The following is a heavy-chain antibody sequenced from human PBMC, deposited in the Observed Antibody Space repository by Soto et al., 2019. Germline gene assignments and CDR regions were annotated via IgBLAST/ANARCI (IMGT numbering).Heavy chain of an antibody. CDR3: AKDQDYVWGSYRYTPFI. D-gene: IGHD3-16*02. Sequence: GGSLRLSCAASGFTFSSYGMHWVRQAPGKGLEWVAVISYDGSNKYYADSVKGRFTISRDNSKNTLYLQMNSLRAEDTAVYYCAKDQDYVWGSYRYTPFIWGQGTLVTVSS. CDR2: ISYDGSNK. J-gene: IGHJ4*02. CDR1: GFTFSSYG. V-gene: IGHV3-30*18.